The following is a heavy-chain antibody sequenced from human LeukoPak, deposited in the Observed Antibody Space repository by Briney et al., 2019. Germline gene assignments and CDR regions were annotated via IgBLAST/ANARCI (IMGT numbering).Heavy chain of an antibody. V-gene: IGHV5-51*01. Sequence: GESLKISCKGSGYSFTSNWIGWVRQMPGKGLEWMGIIYPGDSDTRYSPSFQGQVTISADKSISTAYLQWSSLKASDTAMYYCARAPSSSWYYYGMDVWGQGTTVTVSS. J-gene: IGHJ6*02. CDR1: GYSFTSNW. CDR2: IYPGDSDT. CDR3: ARAPSSSWYYYGMDV. D-gene: IGHD6-13*01.